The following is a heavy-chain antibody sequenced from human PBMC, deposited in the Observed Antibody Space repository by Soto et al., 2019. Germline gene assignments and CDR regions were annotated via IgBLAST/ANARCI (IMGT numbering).Heavy chain of an antibody. CDR1: GYSFAGYW. J-gene: IGHJ4*02. V-gene: IGHV5-10-1*01. CDR2: IDPSDSQT. D-gene: IGHD3-22*01. Sequence: EESLKISCKGSGYSFAGYWITWVRQKPGKGLEWMGRIDPSDSQTYYSPSFRGHVTISATKSITTVFLQWSSLRASGTAMYYCARQIYDSDTGPNFQYYFDSWGQGTPVTAPQ. CDR3: ARQIYDSDTGPNFQYYFDS.